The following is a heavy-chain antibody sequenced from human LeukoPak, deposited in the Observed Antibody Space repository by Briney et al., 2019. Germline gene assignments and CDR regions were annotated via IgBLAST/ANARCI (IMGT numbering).Heavy chain of an antibody. Sequence: GSLRLSCAASGLTFSRYWMSWIRQPPGKGLEWIGEINHSGSTSYNPSLKSRVTISVDTSKNQFSLKLSSVTAADTAVYYCARHFLAGCTSCTEYWGQGTLVTVSS. CDR2: INHSGST. J-gene: IGHJ4*02. D-gene: IGHD2-2*01. V-gene: IGHV4-34*01. CDR1: GLTFSRYW. CDR3: ARHFLAGCTSCTEY.